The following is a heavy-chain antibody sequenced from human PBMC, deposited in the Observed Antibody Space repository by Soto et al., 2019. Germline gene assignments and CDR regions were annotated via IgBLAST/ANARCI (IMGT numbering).Heavy chain of an antibody. Sequence: QVQLVQSGAEVKKPGSSVKVSCKASGGTFSSYAITWVRQAPGQGLEWVGGIIPIFGTANYAQKFQGRLTITADEPTSTTYMEQSSLSSEDTALYYCARDPSDQLDYWGQGTLVTVSS. CDR1: GGTFSSYA. V-gene: IGHV1-69*01. J-gene: IGHJ4*02. D-gene: IGHD1-26*01. CDR3: ARDPSDQLDY. CDR2: IIPIFGTA.